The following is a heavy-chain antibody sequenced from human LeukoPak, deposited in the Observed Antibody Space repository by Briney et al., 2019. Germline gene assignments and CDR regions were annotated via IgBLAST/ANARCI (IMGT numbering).Heavy chain of an antibody. Sequence: SETLSLTCAVYGGSFSGYYWSWIRQPPGKGLEWIGETNHSGSTNYNPSLKSRVTISVDTSKNQFSLKLSSVTAADTAVYYCARQKGSGSYYKGWGQGTLVTVSS. CDR3: ARQKGSGSYYKG. D-gene: IGHD3-10*01. CDR2: TNHSGST. J-gene: IGHJ4*02. CDR1: GGSFSGYY. V-gene: IGHV4-34*01.